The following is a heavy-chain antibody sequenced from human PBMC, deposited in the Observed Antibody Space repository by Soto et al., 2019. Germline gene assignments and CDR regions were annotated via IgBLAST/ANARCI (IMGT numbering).Heavy chain of an antibody. CDR1: GGSISSYY. D-gene: IGHD6-13*01. J-gene: IGHJ4*02. CDR2: IYYSGST. Sequence: PSETLSLTCTVSGGSISSYYWSWIRQPPGKGLEWIGYIYYSGSTNYNPSLKSRVTISVDTSKNQFSLKLSSVTAADTAVYYCARLGAAAGFVYWGQGTLVTVSS. CDR3: ARLGAAAGFVY. V-gene: IGHV4-59*08.